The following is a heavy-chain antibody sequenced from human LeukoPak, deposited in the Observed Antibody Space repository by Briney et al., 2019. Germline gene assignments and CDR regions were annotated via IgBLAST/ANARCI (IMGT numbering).Heavy chain of an antibody. CDR1: GGTFSIYA. D-gene: IGHD2-2*01. Sequence: SVTVSCKASGGTFSIYAISWVRQAPGQGLEWMGRIIPILGIANYAQKFQGRVTITANKSTSTAYMELSSLRSEDTAVYYCARLQESGYCSSTSCYAADYWGQGTLVTVSS. V-gene: IGHV1-69*04. CDR3: ARLQESGYCSSTSCYAADY. J-gene: IGHJ4*02. CDR2: IIPILGIA.